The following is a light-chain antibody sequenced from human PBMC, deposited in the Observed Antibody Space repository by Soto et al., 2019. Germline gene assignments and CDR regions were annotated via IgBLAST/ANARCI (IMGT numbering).Light chain of an antibody. Sequence: EIVMTQSPGTLSLSPGERATLSCRASQSVSTTYLGWYQQKPGQAPRLLIYGASSRATGIPDRFSGSGSRTEFTLTISRLEPEDIGVYFCHQYASPLWTFGQGTKVDIK. V-gene: IGKV3-20*01. J-gene: IGKJ1*01. CDR1: QSVSTTY. CDR3: HQYASPLWT. CDR2: GAS.